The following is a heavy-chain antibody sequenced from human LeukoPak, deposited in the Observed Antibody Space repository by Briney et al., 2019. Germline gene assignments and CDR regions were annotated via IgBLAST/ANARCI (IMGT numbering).Heavy chain of an antibody. V-gene: IGHV3-49*03. Sequence: GGSLRLSCTASGFTFGDYAVSWFRQAPGKGLEWVGFIGGTIYGGTTQYAASVKGRFIISRDDSKSVAYLQMNSLKTEDTAVYYCTRDLKAGNRGYWGQGTLVTVSS. CDR1: GFTFGDYA. J-gene: IGHJ4*02. CDR3: TRDLKAGNRGY. CDR2: IGGTIYGGTT. D-gene: IGHD6-19*01.